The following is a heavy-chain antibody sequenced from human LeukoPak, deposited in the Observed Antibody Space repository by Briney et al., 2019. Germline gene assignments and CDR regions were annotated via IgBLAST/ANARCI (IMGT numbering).Heavy chain of an antibody. Sequence: TTSETLSLTCTVSGGSIRSSYYYWGWIRQPPGKGLEWIGSIYDSGSTYYNPSLKSRVTISVDTSRNQFSLKLNSVTAADTAVYYCARSRKHYGSGSYYKLGFDYWGQGTLVTVSS. J-gene: IGHJ4*02. CDR2: IYDSGST. V-gene: IGHV4-39*01. CDR3: ARSRKHYGSGSYYKLGFDY. CDR1: GGSIRSSYYY. D-gene: IGHD3-10*01.